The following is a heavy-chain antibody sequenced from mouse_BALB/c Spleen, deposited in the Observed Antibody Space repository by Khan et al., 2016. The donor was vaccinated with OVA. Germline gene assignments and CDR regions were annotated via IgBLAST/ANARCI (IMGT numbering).Heavy chain of an antibody. V-gene: IGHV2-6-7*01. D-gene: IGHD2-1*01. J-gene: IGHJ4*01. CDR3: ARADYGNYREAMDY. CDR1: GFSLTGFG. CDR2: IWGDGST. Sequence: QVQLKQSGPGLVAPSQSLSITCTVSGFSLTGFGVNWVRQPPGKGLEWLGMIWGDGSTDYNSDLKSRLNLSKDNSKSQVFLKMNSLQTNDTARYYWARADYGNYREAMDYWGQGTSVTVSS.